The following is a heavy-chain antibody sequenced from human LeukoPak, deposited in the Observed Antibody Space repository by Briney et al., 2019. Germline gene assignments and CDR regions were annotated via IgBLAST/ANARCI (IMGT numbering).Heavy chain of an antibody. Sequence: PGGSLRLSCAASGFTFSSYAMSWVRQAPGKGLEWVSAISTSGGGTYYPDSVKGRFTISRDNSKNTLSLQMNSLRAEDTAIYYCAKVSGWYGIRGAMDVWGQGTTVTVSS. CDR1: GFTFSSYA. CDR2: ISTSGGGT. J-gene: IGHJ6*02. D-gene: IGHD6-19*01. V-gene: IGHV3-23*01. CDR3: AKVSGWYGIRGAMDV.